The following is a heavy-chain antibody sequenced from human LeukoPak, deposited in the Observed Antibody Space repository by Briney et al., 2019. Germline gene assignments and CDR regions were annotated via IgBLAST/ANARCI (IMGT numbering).Heavy chain of an antibody. D-gene: IGHD6-25*01. J-gene: IGHJ3*02. CDR1: GYTFTSYG. V-gene: IGHV1-18*01. CDR3: ARTVGTRFSGYNDAFDI. CDR2: ISAYNGNT. Sequence: GASVKVSCKASGYTFTSYGISWVRQAPGQGVEGMGWISAYNGNTNYGQKLQGRVTMTTDTSTSTAYMELRSLRSDDTGVYYCARTVGTRFSGYNDAFDIWGQGTMVTVSS.